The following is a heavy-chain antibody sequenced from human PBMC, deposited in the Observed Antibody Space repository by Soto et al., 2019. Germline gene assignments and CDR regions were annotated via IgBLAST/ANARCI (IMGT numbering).Heavy chain of an antibody. J-gene: IGHJ4*02. CDR3: ARIGGYFDWLSPYYFDY. CDR1: GYSFTTYW. Sequence: EVQLVQSGAEVKKPGESLRISCRGSGYSFTTYWITWVRQMPGKGLEWMGRIDPSDSYTNYSPSFQGHVTISADKTISTAYLQWSSLNASDTAMYYCARIGGYFDWLSPYYFDYWGQGTLVTVSS. V-gene: IGHV5-10-1*01. CDR2: IDPSDSYT. D-gene: IGHD3-9*01.